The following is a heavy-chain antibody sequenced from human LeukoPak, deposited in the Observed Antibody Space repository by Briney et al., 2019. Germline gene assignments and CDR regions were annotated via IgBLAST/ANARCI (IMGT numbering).Heavy chain of an antibody. V-gene: IGHV4-34*01. J-gene: IGHJ6*03. CDR3: ATKRAARNYYYYYYMDV. Sequence: SETLSLTCAVYGGSFSGYYWSWIRQPPRKGLEWIGEINHSGSTNYNPSLKSRVTISVDTSKNQFSLKLSSVTAADTAVYYCATKRAARNYYYYYYMDVWGKGTTVTVSS. CDR1: GGSFSGYY. CDR2: INHSGST. D-gene: IGHD4-11*01.